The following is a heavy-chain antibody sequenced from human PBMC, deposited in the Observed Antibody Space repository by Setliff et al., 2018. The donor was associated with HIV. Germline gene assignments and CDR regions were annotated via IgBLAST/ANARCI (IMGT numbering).Heavy chain of an antibody. CDR1: GGSISSFY. D-gene: IGHD6-6*01. CDR2: IYTSGST. CDR3: ARSPSYSSSFSYYYYSMDV. J-gene: IGHJ6*02. V-gene: IGHV4-4*09. Sequence: SETLSLTCTVSGGSISSFYWSWIRQPPGKGLEWIGYIYTSGSTNYNPSLKSRVAISVDTSKNQFTLKLSAVTAADTAVYYCARSPSYSSSFSYYYYSMDVWGQGTTVTV.